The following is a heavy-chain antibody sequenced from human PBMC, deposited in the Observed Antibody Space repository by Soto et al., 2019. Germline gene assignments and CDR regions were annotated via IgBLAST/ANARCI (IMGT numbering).Heavy chain of an antibody. CDR3: AGERVTERGGNGAFDI. J-gene: IGHJ3*02. CDR1: AGSISSGGFY. CDR2: IYYSGST. Sequence: SETLSLTCAVSAGSISSGGFYWIWTRQPPGKGLEWIGYIYYSGSTYYNPSLKSRVTISVDTSKNQFSLKLSSVTAADTAVYSAAGERVTERGGNGAFDIWGQGTMVTVSS. D-gene: IGHD2-21*02. V-gene: IGHV4-31*11.